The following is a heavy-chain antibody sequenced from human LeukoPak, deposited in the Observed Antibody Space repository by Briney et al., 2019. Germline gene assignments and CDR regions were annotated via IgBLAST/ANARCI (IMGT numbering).Heavy chain of an antibody. V-gene: IGHV3-30*03. CDR2: ISCDGSNK. J-gene: IGHJ4*02. CDR1: GFTFSSYG. D-gene: IGHD2-15*01. CDR3: ARAPRGYCSGGSCYLFDY. Sequence: GGSLRLSCAASGFTFSSYGMHWVRQAPGKGREGVAVISCDGSNKYYADSVKGRFTISRDNSKNTLYLQMNSLRAEDTAVYYCARAPRGYCSGGSCYLFDYWGQGTLVTVSS.